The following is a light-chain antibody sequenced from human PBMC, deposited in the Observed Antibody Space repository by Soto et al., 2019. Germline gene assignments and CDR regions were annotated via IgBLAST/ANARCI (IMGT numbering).Light chain of an antibody. V-gene: IGKV3-15*01. Sequence: EIVMTQSPATLSVSPGERAILSCRASQSISINLAWYQQKPGQAPRLLIYAASNRATGVPARFSGSWSGTEFTLTVSSLQSEDFAVYFCQQYNDWPITFDQGTRLEIK. CDR2: AAS. J-gene: IGKJ5*01. CDR1: QSISIN. CDR3: QQYNDWPIT.